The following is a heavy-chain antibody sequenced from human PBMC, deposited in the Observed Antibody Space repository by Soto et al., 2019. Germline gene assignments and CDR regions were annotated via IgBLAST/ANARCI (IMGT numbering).Heavy chain of an antibody. CDR1: GGSISSYY. V-gene: IGHV4-59*01. CDR3: ARGDLYYDGSGRYYNFDY. J-gene: IGHJ4*02. Sequence: QVQLQESGPGLVKPSETLSLTCTVSGGSISSYYWSWIRQPPGKGLEWIGYIYYSGSTNYNPSLKIRVTISVDTAKNQFSLKLSSVTAADTAVYYCARGDLYYDGSGRYYNFDYGGQGTLVTVSS. D-gene: IGHD3-10*01. CDR2: IYYSGST.